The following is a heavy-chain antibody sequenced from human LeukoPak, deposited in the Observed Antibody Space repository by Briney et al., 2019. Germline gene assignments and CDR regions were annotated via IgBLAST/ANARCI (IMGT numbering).Heavy chain of an antibody. CDR3: ARVSNGGNEQLRFDY. D-gene: IGHD3-16*01. CDR1: GGSISSYY. CDR2: IYYSGST. Sequence: AETLSLTCTVSGGSISSYYWSWIRQPPGKGLEWVGYIYYSGSTNYNPSLMSRVHISVHKPNKQFSVKLSSVTAAGTAVYYCARVSNGGNEQLRFDYRGQGTLVTVSS. V-gene: IGHV4-59*01. J-gene: IGHJ4*02.